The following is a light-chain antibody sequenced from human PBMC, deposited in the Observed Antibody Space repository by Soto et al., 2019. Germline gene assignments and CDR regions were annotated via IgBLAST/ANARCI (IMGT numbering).Light chain of an antibody. CDR2: AAS. CDR3: QQYYASSWT. CDR1: QSISSTY. V-gene: IGKV3-20*01. J-gene: IGKJ1*01. Sequence: EIVLTQSPGTLSLSPGERATLSCRASQSISSTYLAWYRQKPGQAPRLLIYAASSRATGIPDRFSGSGSGTDFTLTISRLAPEDSAVYYCQQYYASSWTFGQGTTVEIK.